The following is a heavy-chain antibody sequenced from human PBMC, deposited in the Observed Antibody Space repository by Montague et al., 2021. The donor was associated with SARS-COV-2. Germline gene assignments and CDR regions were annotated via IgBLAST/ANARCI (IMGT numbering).Heavy chain of an antibody. CDR1: GFTFSDYY. V-gene: IGHV3-11*05. Sequence: SLRLSCAASGFTFSDYYMSWIRQAPGEGLEWVSYISSTSSYTNYADSVKGRFTVSRDNAKSSPYLHMNSLRPEDTAVYYCARGVPPVYWGQGTLVTVSS. CDR2: ISSTSSYT. J-gene: IGHJ4*02. D-gene: IGHD2-2*01. CDR3: ARGVPPVY.